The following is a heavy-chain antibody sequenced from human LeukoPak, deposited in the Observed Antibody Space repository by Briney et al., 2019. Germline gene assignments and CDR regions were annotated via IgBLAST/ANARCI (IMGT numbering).Heavy chain of an antibody. CDR2: IIPILGIA. CDR3: ASGFDRLSYGSPFDY. J-gene: IGHJ4*02. D-gene: IGHD3-10*01. Sequence: GASVKVSCKASGGTFSSYAISWVRQAPGQGLEWMGRIIPILGIANYAQKFQGRVTITADKSTSTAYMELSSLRSEDTAVYYCASGFDRLSYGSPFDYWGQGTLVTVSS. V-gene: IGHV1-69*04. CDR1: GGTFSSYA.